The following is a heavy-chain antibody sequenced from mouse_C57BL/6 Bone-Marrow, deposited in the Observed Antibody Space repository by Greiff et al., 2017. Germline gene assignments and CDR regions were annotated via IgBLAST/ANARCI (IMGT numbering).Heavy chain of an antibody. CDR3: TRNYVVYYYAMDY. CDR1: GFNIKDDY. V-gene: IGHV14-4*01. Sequence: EVQLQQSGAELVRPGASVKLSCTASGFNIKDDYMHWVKQRPEQGLEWIGWIDPENGDTEYASKFQGKATITADTSSNTAYLQLSSLTSEDTAVYYCTRNYVVYYYAMDYWGQGTSVTVSS. D-gene: IGHD2-1*01. J-gene: IGHJ4*01. CDR2: IDPENGDT.